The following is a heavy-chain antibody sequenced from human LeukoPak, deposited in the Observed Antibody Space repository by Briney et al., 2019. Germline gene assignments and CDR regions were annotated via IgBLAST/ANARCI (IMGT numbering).Heavy chain of an antibody. D-gene: IGHD2-2*02. Sequence: ASVKVSCKASGYTFTSYYMHWVRQAPGQGLEWMGIINPSGGSTSYAQKFQGRVTMTRDTSTSTVYMELSSLRSEDTAVYYCARAFVFRSTSCYTGDAFDIWGEGTMVTVSS. V-gene: IGHV1-46*03. J-gene: IGHJ3*02. CDR3: ARAFVFRSTSCYTGDAFDI. CDR2: INPSGGST. CDR1: GYTFTSYY.